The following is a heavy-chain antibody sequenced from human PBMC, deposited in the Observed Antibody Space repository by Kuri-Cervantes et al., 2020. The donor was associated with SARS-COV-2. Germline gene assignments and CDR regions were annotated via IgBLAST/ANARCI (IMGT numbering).Heavy chain of an antibody. Sequence: EALKISCAASGFTFSSYAMSWVRQAPGKGLEWVSAISGSGGSTYYADSVKGRFTISRDTSKNTLYLQMNSLKADDTAVYYCAKSGLRLGELSLFFDYWGQGTLVTVSS. D-gene: IGHD3-16*02. CDR2: ISGSGGST. V-gene: IGHV3-23*01. J-gene: IGHJ4*02. CDR1: GFTFSSYA. CDR3: AKSGLRLGELSLFFDY.